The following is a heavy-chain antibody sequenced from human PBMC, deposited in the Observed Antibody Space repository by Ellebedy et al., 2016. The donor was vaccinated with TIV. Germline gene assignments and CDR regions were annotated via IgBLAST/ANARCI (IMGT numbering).Heavy chain of an antibody. Sequence: GGSLRLXXEGFGFSLVDNTMNWVRQAPGKGLEWISYISGINGPIHYADSVKGRFTISRDKAKNLMYLQMNSLRAEDTAVYYCASGGCTSTSCYNGKDFYSWGQGTLVTVS. CDR1: GFSLVDNT. CDR3: ASGGCTSTSCYNGKDFYS. CDR2: ISGINGPI. J-gene: IGHJ4*02. V-gene: IGHV3-48*01. D-gene: IGHD2-2*02.